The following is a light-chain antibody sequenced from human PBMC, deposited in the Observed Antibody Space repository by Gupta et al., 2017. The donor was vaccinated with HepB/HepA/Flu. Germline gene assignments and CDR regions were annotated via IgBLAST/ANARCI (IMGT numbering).Light chain of an antibody. V-gene: IGLV2-23*02. CDR1: SSDVGTYNL. Sequence: QSALTQPASVSGSPGQSITISCTGTSSDVGTYNLVSWYQQHPGKAPKLMIYEVSKRPSGVSNRFSGSKAGNTASLTISGLQAEDEAYYYCCSFASSSPFVFGIGTKGTVL. CDR2: EVS. J-gene: IGLJ1*01. CDR3: CSFASSSPFV.